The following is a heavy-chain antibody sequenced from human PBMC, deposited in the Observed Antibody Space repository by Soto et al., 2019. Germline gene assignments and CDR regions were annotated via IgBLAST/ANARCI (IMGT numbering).Heavy chain of an antibody. J-gene: IGHJ4*02. CDR1: GFTFSNSW. CDR3: VNGGSSAAGVYYFDF. D-gene: IGHD5-12*01. Sequence: EVQLVESGGGLVQPGGSLRLSCAASGFTFSNSWIHWVRQAPGKGLVWVSRINGDGSTINYADSVKGRFTISRDNAKNTLYLQLNSLRVEDTAVYYCVNGGSSAAGVYYFDFWGQGTLVTVSS. V-gene: IGHV3-74*01. CDR2: INGDGSTI.